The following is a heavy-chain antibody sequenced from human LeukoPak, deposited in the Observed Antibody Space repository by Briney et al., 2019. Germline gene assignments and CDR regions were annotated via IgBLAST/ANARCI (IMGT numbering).Heavy chain of an antibody. V-gene: IGHV4-59*01. Sequence: PSETLSLTCPVSGGSISSYYWSWSRQPPGKGLEWIGYIHYSGSTNYNPSLKSRVTISVDTSKNQFSLKVESVTAADTAVYYCASSLYGDGYYYQYGMEVWGQGTTVTVSS. D-gene: IGHD2-21*02. CDR3: ASSLYGDGYYYQYGMEV. CDR1: GGSISSYY. J-gene: IGHJ6*02. CDR2: IHYSGST.